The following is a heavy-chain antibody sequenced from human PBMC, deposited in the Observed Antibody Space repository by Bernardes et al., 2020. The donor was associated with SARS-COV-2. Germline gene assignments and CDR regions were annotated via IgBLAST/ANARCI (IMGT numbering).Heavy chain of an antibody. Sequence: SVKVSCKSSVNTFTSYAVIWVRQAPGQGLECMGGIIPLFGTTNYAQNFQGRVTIAADESTSTVYMELSSLSYEDTAMYYCARSGTYPDAVDIWGQGTMVTVSS. CDR1: VNTFTSYA. CDR2: IIPLFGTT. V-gene: IGHV1-69*13. J-gene: IGHJ3*02. CDR3: ARSGTYPDAVDI. D-gene: IGHD1-26*01.